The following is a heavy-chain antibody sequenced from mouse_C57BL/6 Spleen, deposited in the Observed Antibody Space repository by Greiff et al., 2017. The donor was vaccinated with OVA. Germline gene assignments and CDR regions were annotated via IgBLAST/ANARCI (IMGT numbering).Heavy chain of an antibody. J-gene: IGHJ2*01. CDR1: GYAFTNYL. CDR2: INPGSGGT. D-gene: IGHD2-2*01. V-gene: IGHV1-54*01. CDR3: ARSGSTMVTYFDY. Sequence: QVQLQQSGAELVRPGTSVKVSCKASGYAFTNYLIEWVKQRPGQGLEWIGVINPGSGGTNYNEKFKGKATLTADKSSSTAYMQLSSLTSEDSAVYFCARSGSTMVTYFDYWGQGTTLTVSS.